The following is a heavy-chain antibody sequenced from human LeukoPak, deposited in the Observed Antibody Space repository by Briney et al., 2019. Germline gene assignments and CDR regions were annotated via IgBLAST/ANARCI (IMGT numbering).Heavy chain of an antibody. J-gene: IGHJ4*02. CDR2: VNAESTDI. CDR3: ARDTFEPLVIDF. CDR1: GFTLSSNA. V-gene: IGHV3-21*05. Sequence: PGGSLRLSCAASGFTLSSNAMNWVRQAPGKGLEWVAYVNAESTDILYADSVRGRFTISRDNAKNSLYLQMNSLRAEDRGVYYCARDTFEPLVIDFWGQGTLVTVSS. D-gene: IGHD6-13*01.